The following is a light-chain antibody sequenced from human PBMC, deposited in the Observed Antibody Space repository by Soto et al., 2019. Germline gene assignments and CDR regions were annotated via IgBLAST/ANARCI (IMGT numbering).Light chain of an antibody. CDR2: RTS. J-gene: IGKJ1*01. V-gene: IGKV3-20*01. CDR3: QQYGSSPRT. Sequence: PGERASLSCGASQSISSSFLAWYQQKPGQAPRLLIYRTSSRATGIPDRFSGSESETDFTLTISRLEPDDSAVYYCQQYGSSPRTFGPGTKVDIK. CDR1: QSISSSF.